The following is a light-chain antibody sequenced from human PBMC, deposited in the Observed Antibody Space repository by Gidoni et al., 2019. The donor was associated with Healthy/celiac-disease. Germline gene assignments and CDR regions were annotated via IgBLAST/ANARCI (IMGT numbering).Light chain of an antibody. CDR1: QSVSSN. CDR3: QQYNNRALT. Sequence: EIVMPQSPATLSVSPGERATLSCRASQSVSSNLAWYQQKPGQAPRLLIYGASTRATGIPARFSGSGSGTEFTLTISSLQSEDFAVYYCQQYNNRALTFGGXTKVEIK. V-gene: IGKV3-15*01. CDR2: GAS. J-gene: IGKJ4*01.